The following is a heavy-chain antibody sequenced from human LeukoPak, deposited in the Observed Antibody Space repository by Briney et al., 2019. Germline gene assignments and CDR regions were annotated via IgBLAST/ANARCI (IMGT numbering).Heavy chain of an antibody. J-gene: IGHJ6*02. CDR2: IYPSDSDT. CDR3: ARWNGDQYYHYGMHV. V-gene: IGHV5-51*01. D-gene: IGHD4-17*01. Sequence: GESLRISCNGSGYSFTSYWIGWVRQMPGKGLEWMGMIYPSDSDTRYSPSFQGQVTISADKTISTAYLQWSSLKASDTAMYYCARWNGDQYYHYGMHVWGQGTTVTVSS. CDR1: GYSFTSYW.